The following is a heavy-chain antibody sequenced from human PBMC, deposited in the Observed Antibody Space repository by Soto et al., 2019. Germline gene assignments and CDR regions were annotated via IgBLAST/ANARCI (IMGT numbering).Heavy chain of an antibody. CDR3: ARGADIVVVVAAYYGMDV. J-gene: IGHJ6*02. D-gene: IGHD2-15*01. Sequence: GASVKVSCKASGYTFTGYYMHWVRQAPGQGLEWMGWINPNSGGTNYAQKFQGWVTMTRDTSISTAYMELSRLRSDDTAVYYCARGADIVVVVAAYYGMDVWGQGTTVTVSS. CDR2: INPNSGGT. V-gene: IGHV1-2*04. CDR1: GYTFTGYY.